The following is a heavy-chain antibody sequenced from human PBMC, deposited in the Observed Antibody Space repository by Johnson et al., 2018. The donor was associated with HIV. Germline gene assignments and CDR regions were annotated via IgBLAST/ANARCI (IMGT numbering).Heavy chain of an antibody. CDR1: GFTFSSYW. J-gene: IGHJ3*02. D-gene: IGHD3-10*01. Sequence: VQLVESGGGLVQPGGSLRLSCAASGFTFSSYWMSWVRQAPGKGLEWVANIKKDGSEKYYVDSVKGRFTISRDNAKNSLYLQMNSLRAEDTAVYYCASVLLWFREQREYDAFDIWGQGTMVTVSS. CDR2: IKKDGSEK. CDR3: ASVLLWFREQREYDAFDI. V-gene: IGHV3-7*05.